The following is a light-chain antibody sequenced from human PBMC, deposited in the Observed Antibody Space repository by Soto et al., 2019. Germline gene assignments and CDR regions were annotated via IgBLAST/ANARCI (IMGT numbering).Light chain of an antibody. CDR2: AVS. V-gene: IGLV2-14*03. Sequence: QSALTQPASVSGSPGQSITISCTGTSSDVGGYNYVSWYQQHPGKAPKLMIYAVSNRPSGVSNRFSGSKSGNTASLTISGLQAEDEADYYCSSYTSTNTYVFGTGTKLTVL. CDR3: SSYTSTNTYV. J-gene: IGLJ1*01. CDR1: SSDVGGYNY.